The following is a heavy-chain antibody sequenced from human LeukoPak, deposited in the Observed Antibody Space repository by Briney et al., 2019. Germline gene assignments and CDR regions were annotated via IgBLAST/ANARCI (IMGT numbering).Heavy chain of an antibody. V-gene: IGHV3-11*06. J-gene: IGHJ4*02. D-gene: IGHD6-19*01. CDR3: ARDSAVAGIRTFDY. CDR2: ISSSSSHT. CDR1: GFTFSDYY. Sequence: GGSLRLSCAASGFTFSDYYMGWICQAPGKGLEWVSYISSSSSHTNHVDSVKGRFTISRDNAKNSLYLQMNSLRAEDTAVYYCARDSAVAGIRTFDYWGQGTLVTVSS.